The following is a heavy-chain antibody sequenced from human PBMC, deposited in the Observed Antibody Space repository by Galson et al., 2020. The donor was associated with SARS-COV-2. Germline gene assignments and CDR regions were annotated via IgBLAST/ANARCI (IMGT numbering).Heavy chain of an antibody. CDR1: GYSFTNNW. Sequence: GESLKISCKGSGYSFTNNWIGWVRQMPGKGLERMGIIYPGDSDTRYSPSFQGQVTISADKSINTAYLQWSSLKASDTAMYYCARQPSSWSTHFDYWGQGTLVTVSS. CDR3: ARQPSSWSTHFDY. CDR2: IYPGDSDT. V-gene: IGHV5-51*01. J-gene: IGHJ4*02. D-gene: IGHD6-13*01.